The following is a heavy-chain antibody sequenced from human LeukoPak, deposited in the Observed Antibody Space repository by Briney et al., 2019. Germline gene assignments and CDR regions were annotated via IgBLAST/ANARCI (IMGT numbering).Heavy chain of an antibody. CDR1: GYTFTSYD. CDR2: MNPNSGNT. Sequence: ASVKVSCKASGYTFTSYDINWVRPATGQGLAWMGWMNPNSGNTGYAQKFQGRVTMTRNTSISTAYMELSSLRSEDTAVYYCARSPATVTTSLDYYYYGMDVWGQGTTVTVSS. V-gene: IGHV1-8*01. D-gene: IGHD4-17*01. J-gene: IGHJ6*02. CDR3: ARSPATVTTSLDYYYYGMDV.